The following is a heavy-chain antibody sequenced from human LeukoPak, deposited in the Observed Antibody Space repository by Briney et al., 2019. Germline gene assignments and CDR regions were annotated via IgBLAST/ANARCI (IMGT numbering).Heavy chain of an antibody. J-gene: IGHJ4*02. D-gene: IGHD5-24*01. CDR1: GFTFSSYA. CDR3: ARGMATIPSYYFDY. Sequence: GGSLRLSCAASGFTFSSYAMSWVRQAPGKGLEWVSSISSSSSYIYYADSVKGRFTISRDNAKNSLYLQMNSLRAEDTAVYYCARGMATIPSYYFDYWGQGTLVTVSS. V-gene: IGHV3-21*01. CDR2: ISSSSSYI.